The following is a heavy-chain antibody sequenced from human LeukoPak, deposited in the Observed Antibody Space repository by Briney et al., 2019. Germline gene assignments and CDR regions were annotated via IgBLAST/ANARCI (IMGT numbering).Heavy chain of an antibody. CDR2: MNQDGSQR. CDR3: ARGGAPDY. J-gene: IGHJ4*02. Sequence: GGSLRLSCAASGFNFSHYWMTWVRQAPGKGLQWVANMNQDGSQRYYVDSVKGRFTISRDNAQNSLYLQMNSLRAEDTAVYYCARGGAPDYWGQGTLVTVSS. CDR1: GFNFSHYW. V-gene: IGHV3-7*01. D-gene: IGHD1-26*01.